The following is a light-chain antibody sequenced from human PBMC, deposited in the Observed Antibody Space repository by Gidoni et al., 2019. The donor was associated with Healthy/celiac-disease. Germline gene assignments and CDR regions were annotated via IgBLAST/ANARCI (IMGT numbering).Light chain of an antibody. V-gene: IGKV3-11*01. CDR3: QQRSNWPPSLT. J-gene: IGKJ1*01. CDR1: QSVSSY. Sequence: EIVLTQSPATLSLSPGESATLSCRASQSVSSYLAWYQQKPGQAPRLLIYDASNRATGIPARFSGSGSGTDFTLTISSLEPEDFAVYYCQQRSNWPPSLTFGQGTKVEIK. CDR2: DAS.